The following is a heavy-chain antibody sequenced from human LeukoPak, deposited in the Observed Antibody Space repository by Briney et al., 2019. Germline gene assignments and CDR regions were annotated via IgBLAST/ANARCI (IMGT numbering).Heavy chain of an antibody. Sequence: SETLSLTCTVSGGSISSGGYYWSWIRQHPGKGLEWIGYIYYSGSTYYNPSLKSRVTISLDTFKNQFSLKLSSVTAADTAVYYCASGRMDWFDPWGQGTLVTVSS. CDR2: IYYSGST. J-gene: IGHJ5*02. CDR1: GGSISSGGYY. D-gene: IGHD1-14*01. V-gene: IGHV4-31*03. CDR3: ASGRMDWFDP.